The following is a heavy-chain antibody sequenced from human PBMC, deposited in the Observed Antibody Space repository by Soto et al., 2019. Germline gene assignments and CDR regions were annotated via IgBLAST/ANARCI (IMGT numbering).Heavy chain of an antibody. CDR1: GFTVSDNY. V-gene: IGHV3-53*02. CDR2: IYSGGST. CDR3: ATYSSLDY. Sequence: EVQLVETGGGSIQPGGSLRLSCAASGFTVSDNYMSWVRQAPGKGLEWVSLIYSGGSTYYADSVKGRFTISRDNSKNTLYRQMNSLRAEDTAVYYCATYSSLDYWGQGTLVTVSS. D-gene: IGHD6-13*01. J-gene: IGHJ4*02.